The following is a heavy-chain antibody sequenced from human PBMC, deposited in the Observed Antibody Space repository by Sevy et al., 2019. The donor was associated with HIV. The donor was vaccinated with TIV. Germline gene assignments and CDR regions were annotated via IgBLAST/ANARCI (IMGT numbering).Heavy chain of an antibody. Sequence: GESLKISCTASGFTFSTYAMYWVRQAPGKGLEWVAVISDDGNNKDYADSVKGRFTVSRDNSKNTLYLQMYSLRAEDTAVYYCASHYYDTTGYYYPLDYWGRGTLVTVSS. V-gene: IGHV3-30*04. J-gene: IGHJ4*02. CDR1: GFTFSTYA. CDR3: ASHYYDTTGYYYPLDY. CDR2: ISDDGNNK. D-gene: IGHD3-22*01.